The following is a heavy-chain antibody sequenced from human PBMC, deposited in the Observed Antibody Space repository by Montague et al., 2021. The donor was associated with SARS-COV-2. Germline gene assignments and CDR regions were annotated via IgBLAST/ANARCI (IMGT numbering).Heavy chain of an antibody. CDR2: IQQDESEK. Sequence: SLRLSCAASGFTFSRYWMSWARQAPGRGLEWVANIQQDESEKNYVESVKGRFTTFRDNGRNALYLQMNSLRVEDTALYYCARVVKGGQDQDYWGQGTLVTVSS. V-gene: IGHV3-7*01. D-gene: IGHD2-15*01. J-gene: IGHJ4*02. CDR1: GFTFSRYW. CDR3: ARVVKGGQDQDY.